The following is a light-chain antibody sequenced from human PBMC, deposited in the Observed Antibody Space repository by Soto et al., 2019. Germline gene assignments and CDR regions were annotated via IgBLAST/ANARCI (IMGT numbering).Light chain of an antibody. CDR1: QTISSY. J-gene: IGKJ2*01. CDR3: QHRSNWPLMYT. CDR2: DAS. Sequence: EIVLTQSPATLSLSPGKRATLSCRASQTISSYLAWYQQKPGQPPRLLIYDASNRATGITARFSGSGSGTDFTLTISTLEPEDFAVYCCQHRSNWPLMYTFGQGTKLEI. V-gene: IGKV3-11*01.